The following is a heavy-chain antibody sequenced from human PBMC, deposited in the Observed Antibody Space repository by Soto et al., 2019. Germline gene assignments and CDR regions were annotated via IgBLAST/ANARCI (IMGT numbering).Heavy chain of an antibody. CDR2: FNWNSGST. J-gene: IGHJ4*02. V-gene: IGHV3-20*04. Sequence: GGSLRLSCATSGFTFDGYGFSWVRQAPGKGLEWVSGFNWNSGSTNYADSVKGRFTISRDNAKNSLYLQMNSLRDEDTAVYYCARDTQDDFWSGYYRDYWGQGTLVTVSS. D-gene: IGHD3-3*01. CDR1: GFTFDGYG. CDR3: ARDTQDDFWSGYYRDY.